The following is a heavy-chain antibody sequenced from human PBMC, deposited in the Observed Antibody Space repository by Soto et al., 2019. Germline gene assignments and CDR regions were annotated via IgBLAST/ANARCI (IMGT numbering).Heavy chain of an antibody. CDR2: ISNSGDST. V-gene: IGHV3-23*01. CDR1: GFTFGGYA. CDR3: VKDRSIWCHHPPAN. D-gene: IGHD6-13*01. Sequence: PGGSLRLSCAASGFTFGGYAMSWVRQAPGRGLEWVSGISNSGDSTYYADSVKGRFAISRDNSRNTLHLQVNSLRVEDTAVYYCVKDRSIWCHHPPANRGQGTLVPVSS. J-gene: IGHJ4*02.